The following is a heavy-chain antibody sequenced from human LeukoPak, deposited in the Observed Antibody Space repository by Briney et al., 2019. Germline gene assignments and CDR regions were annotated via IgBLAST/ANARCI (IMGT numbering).Heavy chain of an antibody. V-gene: IGHV4-39*01. CDR2: ISYSGST. Sequence: PSETLSLTCTVSGASFSSSTYYWGWIRQPPGKGPEWIGSISYSGSTYYSPSLKSRVTMSVDTSKNQFSLKLSSVTAADTAVYYCARHAGGIAAAGTRPFDYWGQGTLVTVSS. J-gene: IGHJ4*02. D-gene: IGHD6-13*01. CDR3: ARHAGGIAAAGTRPFDY. CDR1: GASFSSSTYY.